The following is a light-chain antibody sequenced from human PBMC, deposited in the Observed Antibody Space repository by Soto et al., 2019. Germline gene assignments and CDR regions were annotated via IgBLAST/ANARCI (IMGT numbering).Light chain of an antibody. Sequence: QSVLTQPPSASGTPGQRVTISCSGSSSNIGSNYVYWYQQLPGTAPNLLIYRNNQRPSGVPDRVSDSKSGTSASLASSGLRSEDEADYYCAAWDDSLSVSFGGGTKLTVL. J-gene: IGLJ2*01. CDR2: RNN. CDR3: AAWDDSLSVS. CDR1: SSNIGSNY. V-gene: IGLV1-47*01.